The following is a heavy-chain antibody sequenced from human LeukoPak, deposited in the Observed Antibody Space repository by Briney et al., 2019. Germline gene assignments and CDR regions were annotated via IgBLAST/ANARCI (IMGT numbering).Heavy chain of an antibody. CDR3: ARVASFGENWFDP. D-gene: IGHD3-10*01. CDR2: VNPDSGDA. CDR1: GYTFTNFD. J-gene: IGHJ5*02. Sequence: VASVKVSCKASGYTFTNFDINWVRQATGQGLEWMGWVNPDSGDAGYAQKFQGRVTMTRDTSISTAYMELNSLTSDDTAVYYCARVASFGENWFDPWGQGTLVTVSS. V-gene: IGHV1-8*01.